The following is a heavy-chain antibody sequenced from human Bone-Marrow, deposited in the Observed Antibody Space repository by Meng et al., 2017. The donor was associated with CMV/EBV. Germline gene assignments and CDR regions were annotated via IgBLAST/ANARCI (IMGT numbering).Heavy chain of an antibody. D-gene: IGHD1-20*01. CDR1: GYTFSTYD. V-gene: IGHV1-8*01. CDR3: ARVAITSYYYGMDV. Sequence: ASVKVSCKASGYTFSTYDINWVRQATGQGLEWLGWMNPSSGNTGYAHKVQGRVTMTRSTSISTAYMELSSLRSEDTAVYYCARVAITSYYYGMDVWGQGTTVTFSS. J-gene: IGHJ6*02. CDR2: MNPSSGNT.